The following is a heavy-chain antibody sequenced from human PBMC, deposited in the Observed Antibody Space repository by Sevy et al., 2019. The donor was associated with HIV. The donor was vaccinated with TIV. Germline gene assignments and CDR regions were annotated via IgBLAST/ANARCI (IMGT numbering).Heavy chain of an antibody. V-gene: IGHV3-7*03. J-gene: IGHJ6*02. CDR2: IKRDGSEK. CDR3: ARDCNSNTCLWGLDV. CDR1: GFTFGDFW. D-gene: IGHD2-2*01. Sequence: GGCLRLSCAASGFTFGDFWMTWVRQAPGKGLEWVANIKRDGSEKYYVPSVKGRFTISRENAKISLYLQMKSLGAEDTAVYYCARDCNSNTCLWGLDVWGQGTTVTVSS.